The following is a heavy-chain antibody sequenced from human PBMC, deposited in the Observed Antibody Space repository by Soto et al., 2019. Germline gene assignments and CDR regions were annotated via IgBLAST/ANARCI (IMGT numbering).Heavy chain of an antibody. V-gene: IGHV1-18*01. Sequence: QVQLVQSEPEVKKPGASVKVSCKTSGYTFTSCGVSWVRQAPGQGLEWMGWISGYNGKIKYAQKFQGRVTMTADTSTSTAYMELRSLRSDDTAVFYCARDPQFSGSLSEGGDAFDIWGQGTMVTVSS. CDR2: ISGYNGKI. CDR1: GYTFTSCG. D-gene: IGHD1-26*01. J-gene: IGHJ3*02. CDR3: ARDPQFSGSLSEGGDAFDI.